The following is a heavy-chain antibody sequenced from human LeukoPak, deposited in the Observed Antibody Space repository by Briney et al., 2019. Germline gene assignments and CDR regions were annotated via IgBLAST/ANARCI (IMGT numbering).Heavy chain of an antibody. J-gene: IGHJ3*02. Sequence: ASVKVSCKASGYTFTSYAMNWVRQAPGQGLEWMGWINPNSGGTNYAQKFQGRVTMTRDTSISTAYMELSRLRSDDTAVYYCARSNWNSDAFDIWGQGTMVTVSS. V-gene: IGHV1-2*02. CDR2: INPNSGGT. CDR3: ARSNWNSDAFDI. CDR1: GYTFTSYA. D-gene: IGHD1-7*01.